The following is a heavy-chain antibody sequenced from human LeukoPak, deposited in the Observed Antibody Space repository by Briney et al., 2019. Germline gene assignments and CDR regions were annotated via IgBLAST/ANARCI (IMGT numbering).Heavy chain of an antibody. CDR3: ARDAPRYEGYYYYYMDV. CDR2: IKEDGSEK. V-gene: IGHV3-7*01. J-gene: IGHJ6*03. Sequence: PGGSLRLSCAASGFTFSDYYMSWIRQAPGKGLEWVANIKEDGSEKYYVDSVKGRFTISRDNAKNSLDLQMNSLRAEDTAVYYCARDAPRYEGYYYYYMDVWGKGTTVTVSS. CDR1: GFTFSDYY. D-gene: IGHD3-9*01.